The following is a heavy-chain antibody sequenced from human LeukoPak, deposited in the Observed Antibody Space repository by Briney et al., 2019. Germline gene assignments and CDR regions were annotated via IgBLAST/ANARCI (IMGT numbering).Heavy chain of an antibody. Sequence: GGSLRLSCAASGFTFSSYGMHWVRQAPGKGLEWVAVISYDGSNKYYADSVKGRFTISRDNSKNTLYLQMNGLRAEDTAVYYCAKGLYSSSWYVGYYYYYGMDVWGQGTTVTVSS. CDR1: GFTFSSYG. CDR3: AKGLYSSSWYVGYYYYYGMDV. V-gene: IGHV3-30*18. D-gene: IGHD6-13*01. J-gene: IGHJ6*02. CDR2: ISYDGSNK.